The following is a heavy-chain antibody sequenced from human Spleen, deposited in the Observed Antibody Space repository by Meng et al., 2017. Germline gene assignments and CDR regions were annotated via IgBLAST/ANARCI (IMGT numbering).Heavy chain of an antibody. J-gene: IGHJ4*02. V-gene: IGHV4-34*01. CDR3: ARGQLILRI. CDR2: INHSGGT. CDR1: GGSFNDYY. D-gene: IGHD2-15*01. Sequence: SETLSLTCTVYGGSFNDYYWTWIRQPPGKGLEWIGEINHSGGTDYNPSLKSRVTISEDASKNQFSLKLNSVTAADTAVYFCARGQLILRIWGQGTLVTVSS.